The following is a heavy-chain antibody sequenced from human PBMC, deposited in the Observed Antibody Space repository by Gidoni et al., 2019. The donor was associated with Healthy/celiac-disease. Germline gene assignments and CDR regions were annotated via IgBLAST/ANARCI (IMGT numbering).Heavy chain of an antibody. CDR3: AILGYSSRN. CDR1: GFTFDYYD. J-gene: IGHJ4*02. D-gene: IGHD6-13*01. V-gene: IGHV3-9*01. Sequence: EVQLVESGGGLVQRGRSLRLSCAASGFTFDYYDMQWVRQAPGKGLEWVSGISWNSGSIGYADSVKGRFTISRDNAKNSLYLQMNSLRAEDTALYYFAILGYSSRNWGQGTLVTVSS. CDR2: ISWNSGSI.